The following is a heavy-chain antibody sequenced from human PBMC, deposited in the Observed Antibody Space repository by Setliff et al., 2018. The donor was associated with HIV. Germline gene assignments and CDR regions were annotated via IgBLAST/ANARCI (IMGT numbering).Heavy chain of an antibody. CDR2: ISIGSGGAI. CDR1: GFTFRNYK. CDR3: MRWGLPYAIDY. D-gene: IGHD2-21*02. J-gene: IGHJ4*02. V-gene: IGHV3-21*06. Sequence: GGSLRLSCAASGFTFRNYKFNWVRQAPGRGLELVSSISIGSGGAIDYADSVQGRFTISRDNAKNSLYLQLNSLRVEDTAVYYCMRWGLPYAIDYWGQGMLVTVSS.